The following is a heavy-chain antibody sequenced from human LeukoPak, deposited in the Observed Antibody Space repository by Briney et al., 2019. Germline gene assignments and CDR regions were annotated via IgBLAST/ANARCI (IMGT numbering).Heavy chain of an antibody. J-gene: IGHJ4*02. V-gene: IGHV3-23*01. CDR3: ARRTGGTKDY. Sequence: LPGGSLILACVASGFTFGDVVMSWVRQAPGMGLEWVSAISYNGASTDYADSVKGRFAISRDNSKNTLYLQMNSLRAEDTAVYYCARRTGGTKDYWGQGTQVTVSS. D-gene: IGHD7-27*01. CDR1: GFTFGDVV. CDR2: ISYNGAST.